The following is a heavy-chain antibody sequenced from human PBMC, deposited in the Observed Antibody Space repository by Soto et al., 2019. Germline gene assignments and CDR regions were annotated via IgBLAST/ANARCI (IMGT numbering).Heavy chain of an antibody. CDR1: GFTISGNA. J-gene: IGHJ6*03. D-gene: IGHD3-10*01. CDR2: ISSSSTNI. Sequence: EVQLVESGGGLVQPGGSLRLSCAASGFTISGNAMNWVRQAPGTGLEWVSYISSSSTNIHYADSVTGRFTISRDNAKNSLYLQLNSLRDEDTAVYRCARDLSWGSKWYYYMDVWGKGATVTVSS. V-gene: IGHV3-48*02. CDR3: ARDLSWGSKWYYYMDV.